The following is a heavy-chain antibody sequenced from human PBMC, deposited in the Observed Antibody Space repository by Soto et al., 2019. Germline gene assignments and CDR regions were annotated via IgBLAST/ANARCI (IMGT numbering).Heavy chain of an antibody. Sequence: GGSLRLSCAASGFTFSSYSMNWVRQAPGKGLEWVSSISSSSSYIYYADSVKGRFTISRDNAKNSLYLQMNSLRAEDTAVYYCARHTLISTRGDYYYYMDVWGKGTTVTVSS. CDR2: ISSSSSYI. CDR3: ARHTLISTRGDYYYYMDV. J-gene: IGHJ6*03. D-gene: IGHD3-10*01. CDR1: GFTFSSYS. V-gene: IGHV3-21*01.